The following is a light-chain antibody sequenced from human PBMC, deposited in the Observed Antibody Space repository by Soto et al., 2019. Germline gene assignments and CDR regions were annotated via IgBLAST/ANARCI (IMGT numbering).Light chain of an antibody. J-gene: IGLJ1*01. CDR3: SAYAGSNNLV. Sequence: QSALTQPPSASGSPGQSVTISCTGTSSDVGGYNYVSWYQQHPGKAPKLMIYEVSKRPSGVPDRFSGSKSGNTATLTVSGHQAEYEADYYCSAYAGSNNLVFGTGTKRSVL. V-gene: IGLV2-8*01. CDR2: EVS. CDR1: SSDVGGYNY.